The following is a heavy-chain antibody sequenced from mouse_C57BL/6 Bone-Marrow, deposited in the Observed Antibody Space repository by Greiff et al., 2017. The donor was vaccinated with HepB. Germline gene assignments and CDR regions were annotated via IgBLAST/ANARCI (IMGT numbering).Heavy chain of an antibody. V-gene: IGHV1-26*01. D-gene: IGHD1-1*01. CDR1: GYTFTDYY. J-gene: IGHJ3*01. CDR2: INPINGGT. CDR3: AFYGSSSWFAY. Sequence: EVQLQQSGPELVKPGASVKISCKASGYTFTDYYMNWVKQSHGKSLEWIGDINPINGGTSYNQKFKGKATLTVDKSSSTAYMELRSLTSEDSAVYYCAFYGSSSWFAYWGQGTLVTVSA.